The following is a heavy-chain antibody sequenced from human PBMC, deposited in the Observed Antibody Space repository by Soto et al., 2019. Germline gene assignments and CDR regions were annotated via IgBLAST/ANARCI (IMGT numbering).Heavy chain of an antibody. V-gene: IGHV3-48*01. D-gene: IGHD4-17*01. Sequence: HPGGSLRLSCAASGFTFSSYSMNWVRQAPGKGLECVSYISSSSSTIYYADSVKGRFTISRDNAKNSLYLQMNSLRAEDTAVYYCARDRGSHYGDYLDVWGKGTTVTVSS. J-gene: IGHJ6*04. CDR3: ARDRGSHYGDYLDV. CDR1: GFTFSSYS. CDR2: ISSSSSTI.